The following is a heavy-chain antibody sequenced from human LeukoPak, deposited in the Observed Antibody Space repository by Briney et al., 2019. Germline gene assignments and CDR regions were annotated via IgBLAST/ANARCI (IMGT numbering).Heavy chain of an antibody. V-gene: IGHV3-74*01. CDR3: ARDLRGGYDYYYYYYGMDV. J-gene: IGHJ6*02. D-gene: IGHD5-12*01. Sequence: GGSLRLPCAASGFTFSYYWMHWVRHAPGKGPVWVSRINGGGSGITCADSVKGRFTISRDNAKNSLYLQMNSLRAEDTAVYYCARDLRGGYDYYYYYYGMDVWGQGTTVTVSS. CDR2: INGGGSGI. CDR1: GFTFSYYW.